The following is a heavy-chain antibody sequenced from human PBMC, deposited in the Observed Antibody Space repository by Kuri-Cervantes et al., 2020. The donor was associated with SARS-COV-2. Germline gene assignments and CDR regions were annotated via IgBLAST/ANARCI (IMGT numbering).Heavy chain of an antibody. D-gene: IGHD3-10*01. J-gene: IGHJ4*02. CDR3: ARGGDTFDY. CDR2: ISGSGGST. Sequence: GESLKISCAASGFTFSSYAMSWVRQAPGKGLEWVSAISGSGGSTYYADSVKGRSTISRDNSKNTLYLQMNSLRAEDTAVYYCARGGDTFDYWGQGTLVTVSS. V-gene: IGHV3-23*01. CDR1: GFTFSSYA.